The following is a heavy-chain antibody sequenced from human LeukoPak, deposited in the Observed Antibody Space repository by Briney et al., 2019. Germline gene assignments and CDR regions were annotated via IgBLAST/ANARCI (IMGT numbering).Heavy chain of an antibody. D-gene: IGHD1-7*01. J-gene: IGHJ5*01. CDR2: IYTSGST. CDR1: GGSISSYY. Sequence: SETLSLTCTVSGGSISSYYWCWSRQPVRQGQGWVWRIYTSGSTNYNPSVKSRVTMSVDTSKNQFSLKLSSVTAADTAVYCCAITRGTTDVWWFDSWGQGTLVTVSS. CDR3: AITRGTTDVWWFDS. V-gene: IGHV4-4*07.